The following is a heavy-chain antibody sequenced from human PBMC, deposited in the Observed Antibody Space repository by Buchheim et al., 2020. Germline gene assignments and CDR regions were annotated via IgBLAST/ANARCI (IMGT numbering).Heavy chain of an antibody. D-gene: IGHD3-16*01. CDR1: GLIFYNAW. CDR3: TSDQDNDYVWGSF. CDR2: IKGEVDGETT. J-gene: IGHJ4*02. V-gene: IGHV3-15*01. Sequence: EVHLVQSGGGSARPGESIRLSCEAPGLIFYNAWMYWVRQTPEKGLEWVARIKGEVDGETTDYAAPVRGRFIISRDNSKNTVSLQMNSLKPEDTGIYYCTSDQDNDYVWGSFWGQGS.